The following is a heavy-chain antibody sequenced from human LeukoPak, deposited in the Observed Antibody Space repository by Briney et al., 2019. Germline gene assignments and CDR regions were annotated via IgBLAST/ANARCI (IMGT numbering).Heavy chain of an antibody. V-gene: IGHV4-4*02. J-gene: IGHJ4*02. CDR3: ACRGGDSGYPYYFDY. CDR2: IYHSGST. Sequence: SETLSLTCAVSGGSISSSNWWSWVRQPPGKGLEWIGEIYHSGSTNYNPSLKSRVTISVDKSKNQFSLKLSSVTAADTAVYYCACRGGDSGYPYYFDYWGQGTLVTVSS. CDR1: GGSISSSNW. D-gene: IGHD3-22*01.